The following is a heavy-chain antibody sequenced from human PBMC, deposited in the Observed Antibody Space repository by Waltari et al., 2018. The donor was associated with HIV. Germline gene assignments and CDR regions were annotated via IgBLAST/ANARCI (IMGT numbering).Heavy chain of an antibody. D-gene: IGHD6-6*01. CDR3: AADSSLAAREYYYYYYGMDV. J-gene: IGHJ6*02. CDR2: IVVGSGNT. CDR1: GFTFTSSA. Sequence: QMQLVQSGPEVKKPGTSVKVSCKASGFTFTSSAMQWVRQARGQRLEWIGWIVVGSGNTNYAQKFQERVTITRDMSTSTAYMELSSLRSEDTAVYYCAADSSLAAREYYYYYYGMDVWGQGTTVTVSS. V-gene: IGHV1-58*02.